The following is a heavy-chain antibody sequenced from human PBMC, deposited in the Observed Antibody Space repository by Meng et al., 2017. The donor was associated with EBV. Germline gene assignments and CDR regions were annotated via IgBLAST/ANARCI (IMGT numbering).Heavy chain of an antibody. Sequence: QLQLQESGPGQVKPSXTLXLTRPXPGDSISSFYYWAWLRQPPGRGLEWIGSAHYSGRTYYSPSLRSRVTVSIDTSKNQFSLRLTSVTAADTALYCCARPFPSIVSPRLDPFGDWGQGALFTVSS. CDR2: AHYSGRT. D-gene: IGHD5/OR15-5a*01. V-gene: IGHV4-39*01. CDR3: ARPFPSIVSPRLDPFGD. J-gene: IGHJ4*02. CDR1: GDSISSFYY.